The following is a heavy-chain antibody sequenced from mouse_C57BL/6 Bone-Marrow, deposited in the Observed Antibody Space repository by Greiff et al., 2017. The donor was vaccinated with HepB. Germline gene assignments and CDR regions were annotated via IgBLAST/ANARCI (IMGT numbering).Heavy chain of an antibody. V-gene: IGHV5-4*01. CDR2: ISDGGSYT. CDR1: GFTFSSYA. CDR3: ARFFITTVVDY. Sequence: EVQVVESGGGLVKPGGSLKLSCAASGFTFSSYAMSWVRQTPEKRLEWVATISDGGSYTYYPDNVKGRFTISRDNAKNNLYLQMSHLKSEDTAMYYCARFFITTVVDYWGQGTTLTVSS. D-gene: IGHD1-1*01. J-gene: IGHJ2*01.